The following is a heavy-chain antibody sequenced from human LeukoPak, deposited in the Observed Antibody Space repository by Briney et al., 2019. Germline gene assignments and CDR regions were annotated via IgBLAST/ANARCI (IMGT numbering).Heavy chain of an antibody. CDR1: GYTFTGYY. Sequence: ASVKVSCKASGYTFTGYYMHWVRQAPGQGLEWMGWINPNSGGTNYAQKFQGRVTVTRDTSISTAYMELSRLRSDDTAVYYCARGGPSSWYVNWFDPWGQGTLVTVSS. CDR2: INPNSGGT. J-gene: IGHJ5*02. D-gene: IGHD6-13*01. CDR3: ARGGPSSWYVNWFDP. V-gene: IGHV1-2*02.